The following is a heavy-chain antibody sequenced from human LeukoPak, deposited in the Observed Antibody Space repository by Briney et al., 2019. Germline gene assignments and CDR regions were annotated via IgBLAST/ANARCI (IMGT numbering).Heavy chain of an antibody. CDR1: GDPINSYY. V-gene: IGHV4-59*01. D-gene: IGHD2-21*01. J-gene: IGHJ2*01. CDR2: IYYSGST. Sequence: SETLSLTCTVSGDPINSYYWSWSRHPPGKGLGCIVHIYYSGSTNYNPSLKSRVTISIDTSKNQFSLKLSSVTAADTAVYYCARTAYARFFDLWGRGTLVTVSS. CDR3: ARTAYARFFDL.